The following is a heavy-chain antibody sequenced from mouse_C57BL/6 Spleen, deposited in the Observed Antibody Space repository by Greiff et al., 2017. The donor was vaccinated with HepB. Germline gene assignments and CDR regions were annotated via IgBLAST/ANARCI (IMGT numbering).Heavy chain of an antibody. CDR3: AREGYSKYYFDY. V-gene: IGHV1-81*01. J-gene: IGHJ2*01. Sequence: VQLQQSGAELARPGASVKLSCKASGYTFTSYGISWVKQRTGQGLEWIGEIYPRSGNTYYNEKFKGKATLTADKSSRTAYMELRSLTSEDLAAYYWAREGYSKYYFDYWGQGTTLTVSS. CDR1: GYTFTSYG. D-gene: IGHD2-5*01. CDR2: IYPRSGNT.